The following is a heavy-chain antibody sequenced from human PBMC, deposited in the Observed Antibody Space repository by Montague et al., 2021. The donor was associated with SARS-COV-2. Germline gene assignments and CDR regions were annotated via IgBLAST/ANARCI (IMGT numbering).Heavy chain of an antibody. J-gene: IGHJ4*02. CDR2: IFHSGIT. Sequence: SETLSLTCAVSGGSINTNNWWSWVRQPPGGRLEWIGQIFHSGITNYNPSHERRVTISVDKTKNQFSLRLGSVTAADTAVYYCARGRLVGDSSSWYYFDHWGQGTLVAVSS. CDR3: ARGRLVGDSSSWYYFDH. D-gene: IGHD6-13*01. V-gene: IGHV4-4*02. CDR1: GGSINTNNW.